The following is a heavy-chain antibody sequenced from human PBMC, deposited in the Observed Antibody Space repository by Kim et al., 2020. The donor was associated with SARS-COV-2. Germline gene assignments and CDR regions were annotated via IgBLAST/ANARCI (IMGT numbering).Heavy chain of an antibody. D-gene: IGHD3-10*01. Sequence: VKGRFTISRDDFKSIAYLQMNSLKTEDTAVYYCTRDQPYYYGSGSYSLDYWGQGTLVTVSS. V-gene: IGHV3-49*02. J-gene: IGHJ4*02. CDR3: TRDQPYYYGSGSYSLDY.